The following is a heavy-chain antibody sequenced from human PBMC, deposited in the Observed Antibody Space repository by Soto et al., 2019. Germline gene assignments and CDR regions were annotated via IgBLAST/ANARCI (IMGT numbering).Heavy chain of an antibody. CDR2: IIPISGTA. D-gene: IGHD6-6*01. J-gene: IGHJ3*02. CDR3: AYSSSYDDAFDI. V-gene: IGHV1-69*12. CDR1: GGTFSSYA. Sequence: QVQLVQSGAEVKKPGSSVKVSCKASGGTFSSYAISWERQAPGQGLEWMGGIIPISGTANYVQKFQGRVTITADESTSTAYMELISMRSEDTAVYYCAYSSSYDDAFDISGQGTMVAVSS.